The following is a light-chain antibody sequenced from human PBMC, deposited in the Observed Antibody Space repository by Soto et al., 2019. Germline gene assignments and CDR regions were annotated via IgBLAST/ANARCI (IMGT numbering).Light chain of an antibody. Sequence: QSALTQPPSASGSPGQSVTISCTGTSSDVGRYNYVSWYQQHPGKAPKLMIYEVNKRPSGVPDRFSGSKSGNTASLTVSGLQAEDEADYYCSSHAGSINVAFGGGTKLTVL. CDR2: EVN. CDR3: SSHAGSINVA. J-gene: IGLJ2*01. V-gene: IGLV2-8*01. CDR1: SSDVGRYNY.